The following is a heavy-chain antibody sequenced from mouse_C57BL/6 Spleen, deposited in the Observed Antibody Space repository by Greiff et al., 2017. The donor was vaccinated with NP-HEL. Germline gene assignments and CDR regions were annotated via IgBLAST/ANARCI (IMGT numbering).Heavy chain of an antibody. V-gene: IGHV1-80*01. J-gene: IGHJ4*01. CDR1: GYAFSSYW. CDR2: IYPGDGDT. CDR3: ASQLRLPYAMDY. D-gene: IGHD3-2*02. Sequence: QVQLQQSGAELVKPGASVKISCKASGYAFSSYWMNWVKQRPGKGLEWIGQIYPGDGDTNYNGKFKGKATLTADKSSSTAYMQLSSLTSEDSAVYFCASQLRLPYAMDYWGQGTSVTVSS.